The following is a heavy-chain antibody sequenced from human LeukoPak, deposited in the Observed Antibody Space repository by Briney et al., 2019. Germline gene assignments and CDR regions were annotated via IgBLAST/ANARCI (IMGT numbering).Heavy chain of an antibody. Sequence: GGSLRLSCAASGFTFSTYAMSGVGQTPERGRDGVSAISDTGGNTFYAAPVKGRFPISRDNSKNTLYLQMTSLRAEDTAIYYCAKGRTNDYWGQGTLVTVSS. D-gene: IGHD1/OR15-1a*01. J-gene: IGHJ4*02. V-gene: IGHV3-23*01. CDR3: AKGRTNDY. CDR1: GFTFSTYA. CDR2: ISDTGGNT.